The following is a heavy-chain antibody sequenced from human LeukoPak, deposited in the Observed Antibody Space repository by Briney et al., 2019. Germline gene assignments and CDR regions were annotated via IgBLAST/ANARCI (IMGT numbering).Heavy chain of an antibody. CDR3: ARDRLQLQS. Sequence: SETLSLTCTVSGGAPSYYYWNWIRQPPGKGLEWIGYIYYTGNTNYNPSLKSRVTISVDTSKNQFSLKLSSVTAADTAVYYCARDRLQLQSWGQGTLVTVSS. CDR2: IYYTGNT. V-gene: IGHV4-59*01. D-gene: IGHD5-24*01. CDR1: GGAPSYYY. J-gene: IGHJ5*02.